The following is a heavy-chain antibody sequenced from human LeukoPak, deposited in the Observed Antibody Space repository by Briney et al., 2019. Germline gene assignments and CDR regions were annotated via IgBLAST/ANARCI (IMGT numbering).Heavy chain of an antibody. Sequence: GGSLRLSCAASGFTFSSYAMSWVRQAPGKGLEWVSAISGSGGSTYYADSVKGRFTISRDNSKNTLYLQMNSLRAEDTAVYYCASLPKGTHDAFDIWGQGTMVTVSS. D-gene: IGHD1-7*01. V-gene: IGHV3-23*01. CDR2: ISGSGGST. CDR1: GFTFSSYA. J-gene: IGHJ3*02. CDR3: ASLPKGTHDAFDI.